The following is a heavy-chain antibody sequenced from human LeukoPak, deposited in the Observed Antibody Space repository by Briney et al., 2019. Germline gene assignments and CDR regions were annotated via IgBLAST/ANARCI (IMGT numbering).Heavy chain of an antibody. CDR1: GGSISSGDYY. J-gene: IGHJ4*02. Sequence: SENLSRNCTVSGGSISSGDYYWSRIRQPPGKGLEWIGNIYYSGSTYYNPSLKSRVTISVDTSKNQFSLKLSSVTAADTAVYYCARDPAYGGNPGFDYWGQGTLVTVSS. D-gene: IGHD4-23*01. V-gene: IGHV4-30-4*08. CDR3: ARDPAYGGNPGFDY. CDR2: IYYSGST.